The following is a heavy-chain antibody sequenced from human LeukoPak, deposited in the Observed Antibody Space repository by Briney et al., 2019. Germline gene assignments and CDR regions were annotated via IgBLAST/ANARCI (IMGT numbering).Heavy chain of an antibody. CDR1: GYSFQSHG. CDR3: VRDYYEISTAYYSGSGYYEN. D-gene: IGHD3-9*01. J-gene: IGHJ4*02. V-gene: IGHV1-18*01. CDR2: VSGYSGNT. Sequence: GASVKDSCKASGYSFQSHGMSWVRQAPGEGLEWMGWVSGYSGNTNYTQKFQGRLTLTAETSTSTAYLELSNLKSDDTAVYYCVRDYYEISTAYYSGSGYYENWGQGTLLIVSS.